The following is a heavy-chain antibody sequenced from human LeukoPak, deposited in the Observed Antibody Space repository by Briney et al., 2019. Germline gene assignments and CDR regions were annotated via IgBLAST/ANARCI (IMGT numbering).Heavy chain of an antibody. J-gene: IGHJ4*02. CDR1: GFTFTSYG. CDR3: ARDRLRWYHFDY. CDR2: ITGSGGRT. Sequence: PGGSLRLSCAASGFTFTSYGMNWVRQAPGKGLEWVSGITGSGGRTYYADSVTGRFTISRDISKNTLYLQMNSLRAEDTAVYYCARDRLRWYHFDYWGQGTLVTVSS. D-gene: IGHD4-23*01. V-gene: IGHV3-23*01.